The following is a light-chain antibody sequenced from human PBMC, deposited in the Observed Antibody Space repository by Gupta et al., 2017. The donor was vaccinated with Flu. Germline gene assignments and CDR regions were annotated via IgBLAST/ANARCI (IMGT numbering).Light chain of an antibody. CDR3: QEYNRYSWT. J-gene: IGKJ1*01. V-gene: IGKV1-5*03. CDR1: SSRCRC. Sequence: TSTSRLRSSRCRCLALYLQTPGKPPKLLIYMASTLETGVPSRFAGSGSGTEFTLTISSLEPDDFATYYCQEYNRYSWTFGQGTKVEIK. CDR2: MAS.